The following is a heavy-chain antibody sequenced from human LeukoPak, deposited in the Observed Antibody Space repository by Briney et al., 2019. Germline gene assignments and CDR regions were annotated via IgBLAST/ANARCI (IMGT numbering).Heavy chain of an antibody. V-gene: IGHV3-74*01. J-gene: IGHJ4*02. CDR2: INSDGSST. Sequence: GGSLRLSCAASGFTFSSYWMHWVRQAPGKGLVWVSRINSDGSSTSYADSVKGRFTISRDNAKNTLYLQMNSLRAEDTAVYYCAKDRDYSNFVHYFFDYWGQGTLVTVSS. CDR3: AKDRDYSNFVHYFFDY. D-gene: IGHD4-11*01. CDR1: GFTFSSYW.